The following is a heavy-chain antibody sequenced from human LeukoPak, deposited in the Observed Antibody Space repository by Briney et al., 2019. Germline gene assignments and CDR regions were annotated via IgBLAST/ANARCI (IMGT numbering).Heavy chain of an antibody. CDR1: GGTFSSYA. D-gene: IGHD2-2*02. Sequence: SVKVSCKASGGTFSSYAISWVRQAPGQGLEWMGGIIPIFGTANYAQKFQGRVTITADESTSTAYMELSSLRAEDTAVYYCARIFCSSTSCYIFRNDAFDIWGQGTMVTVSS. V-gene: IGHV1-69*13. J-gene: IGHJ3*02. CDR2: IIPIFGTA. CDR3: ARIFCSSTSCYIFRNDAFDI.